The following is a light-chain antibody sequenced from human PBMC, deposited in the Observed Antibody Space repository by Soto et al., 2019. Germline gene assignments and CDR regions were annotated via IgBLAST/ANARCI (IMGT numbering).Light chain of an antibody. CDR3: SSSTATTTLL. J-gene: IGLJ2*01. Sequence: QSALTQPASVSGSPGQSITISCTGTSSDIGDYNYVSWYQHHPGNAPKLIIYAASNRPPGVSNRFSGSKSGNTASLTISGLQAEDEAEYYCSSSTATTTLLFGGGTKVTVL. CDR1: SSDIGDYNY. CDR2: AAS. V-gene: IGLV2-14*01.